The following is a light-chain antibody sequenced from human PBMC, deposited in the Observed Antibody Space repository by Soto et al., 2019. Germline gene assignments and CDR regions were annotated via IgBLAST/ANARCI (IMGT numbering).Light chain of an antibody. Sequence: QSALTQPASVSGSPGQSITISCTGTDSDIGGYNYVSWYQHHPGKAPKLMICEVSNRPSGVSNRFSGSKSGNTASLTISGLQAEDEAEYYCSSYTSSSTLVFGTGTKLTVL. CDR2: EVS. V-gene: IGLV2-14*01. CDR1: DSDIGGYNY. J-gene: IGLJ1*01. CDR3: SSYTSSSTLV.